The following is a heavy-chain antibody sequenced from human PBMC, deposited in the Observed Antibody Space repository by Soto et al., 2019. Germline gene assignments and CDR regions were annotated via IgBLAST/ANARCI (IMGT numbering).Heavy chain of an antibody. CDR2: IYYSGST. CDR1: GGSISNSGYY. CDR3: VRPLLEWFAWFDP. D-gene: IGHD3-3*01. J-gene: IGHJ5*02. Sequence: SETLSLTCTVSGGSISNSGYYWGWIRQPPGKGLEWIGSIYYSGSTQYKPSLKSRVTISVDTSKNQFSLKLRSVTAADTAVYYCVRPLLEWFAWFDPWGQGTLVTVSS. V-gene: IGHV4-39*01.